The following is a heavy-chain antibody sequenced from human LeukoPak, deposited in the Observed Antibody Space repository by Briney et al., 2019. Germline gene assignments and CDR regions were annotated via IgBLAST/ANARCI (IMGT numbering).Heavy chain of an antibody. V-gene: IGHV4-59*01. J-gene: IGHJ4*02. CDR3: ARSLSGSYYSLGY. CDR1: GGSISSYY. CDR2: IYYSGST. D-gene: IGHD1-26*01. Sequence: PSETLSLTCTVSGGSISSYYWSWIRQPPGKGLEWIGYIYYSGSTNCNPSLKSRVTISVDTSKNQFSLKLSSVTAADTAVYYCARSLSGSYYSLGYWGQGTLVTVSS.